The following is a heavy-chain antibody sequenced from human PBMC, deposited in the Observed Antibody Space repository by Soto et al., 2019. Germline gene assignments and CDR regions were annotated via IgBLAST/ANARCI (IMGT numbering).Heavy chain of an antibody. J-gene: IGHJ4*02. CDR3: ATMGTPVTGLYYFDY. Sequence: SETLSLTCTVPGGSISSGNYYWSWIRQPPRKGLEWIGFISYSGTTHYSASLRSRVSISVDTSKNQFSLDLSSVTAADTAVYYCATMGTPVTGLYYFDYWGQGTLVTVSS. CDR2: ISYSGTT. V-gene: IGHV4-30-4*01. CDR1: GGSISSGNYY. D-gene: IGHD4-17*01.